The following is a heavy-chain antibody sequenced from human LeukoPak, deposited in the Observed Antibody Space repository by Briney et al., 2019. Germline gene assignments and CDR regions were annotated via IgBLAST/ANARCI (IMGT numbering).Heavy chain of an antibody. V-gene: IGHV3-23*01. CDR2: LSGSGGST. Sequence: GGSLRLSCAASGFTFSSYAMSWVRQAPGKGLEWVSTLSGSGGSTYYADSVQGRFTISRDNSNNTLYLQMNSLRAEDTALYYCAKDPPCNGGSCFPPNFDYWGQGTLVTVSS. J-gene: IGHJ4*02. D-gene: IGHD2-15*01. CDR1: GFTFSSYA. CDR3: AKDPPCNGGSCFPPNFDY.